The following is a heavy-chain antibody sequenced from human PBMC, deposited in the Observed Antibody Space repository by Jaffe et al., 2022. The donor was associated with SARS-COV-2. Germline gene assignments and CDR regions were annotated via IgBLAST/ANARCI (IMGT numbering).Heavy chain of an antibody. CDR1: GGSISSYY. V-gene: IGHV4-59*01. CDR2: IYYSGST. J-gene: IGHJ4*02. Sequence: QVQLQESGPGLVKPSETLSLTCTVSGGSISSYYWSWIRQPPGKGLEWIGYIYYSGSTNYNPSLKSRVTISVDTSKNQFSLKLSSVTAADTAVYYCARGLGIPEYFDYWGQGTLVTVSS. CDR3: ARGLGIPEYFDY.